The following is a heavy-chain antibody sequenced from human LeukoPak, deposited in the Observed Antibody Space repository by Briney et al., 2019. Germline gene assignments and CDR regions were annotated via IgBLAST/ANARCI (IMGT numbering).Heavy chain of an antibody. D-gene: IGHD4-17*01. J-gene: IGHJ4*02. CDR3: ARARYGDYVAGY. CDR2: MNPNSGNT. CDR1: GYTFTNYG. Sequence: ASVKVSCKASGYTFTNYGISWVRQAPGQGLEWMGWMNPNSGNTGYAQKFQGRVTMTRNTSISTAYMELSSLRSEDTAVYYCARARYGDYVAGYWGQGTLVTVSS. V-gene: IGHV1-8*02.